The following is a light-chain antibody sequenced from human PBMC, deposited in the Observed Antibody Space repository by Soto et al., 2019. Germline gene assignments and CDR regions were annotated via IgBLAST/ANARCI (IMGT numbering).Light chain of an antibody. CDR1: QSLVHSNGYNY. CDR3: MQTLQSRT. Sequence: DIVMTQSPLSLPVTPGEPASISCRSSQSLVHSNGYNYLDWYLQKPGQSPQVLIYMGSNRASGVPDRFSGSGSGTDFTLEISRVEAEDVGVYYCMQTLQSRTFGQGTKVEI. CDR2: MGS. V-gene: IGKV2-28*01. J-gene: IGKJ1*01.